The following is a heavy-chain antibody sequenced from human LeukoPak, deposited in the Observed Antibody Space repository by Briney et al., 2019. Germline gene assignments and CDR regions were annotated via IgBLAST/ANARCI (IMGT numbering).Heavy chain of an antibody. CDR2: MYSGGST. CDR1: EFSVGSNY. V-gene: IGHV3-66*01. J-gene: IGHJ3*02. D-gene: IGHD1-26*01. Sequence: GGSLRLSCAASEFSVGSNYMTWVRQAPGKGLEWVSLMYSGGSTHYADSVKGRFTISRDNSKNTLYLQMNSLRAEDTAVYYCARGGSYLSAFDIWGQGTMVTVSS. CDR3: ARGGSYLSAFDI.